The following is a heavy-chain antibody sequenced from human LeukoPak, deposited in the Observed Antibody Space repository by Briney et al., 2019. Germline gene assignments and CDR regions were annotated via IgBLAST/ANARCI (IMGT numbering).Heavy chain of an antibody. CDR2: ISAYNGNT. Sequence: GASVKVSCKASGYTFTSYGISWVRQPPGQGLEGMGWISAYNGNTNYAQKLQGRVTMTTDTSTSTAYMELRSLRSDDTAVYYCARESDYDNWFDPWGQGTLVTVSS. V-gene: IGHV1-18*04. D-gene: IGHD5-12*01. CDR1: GYTFTSYG. CDR3: ARESDYDNWFDP. J-gene: IGHJ5*02.